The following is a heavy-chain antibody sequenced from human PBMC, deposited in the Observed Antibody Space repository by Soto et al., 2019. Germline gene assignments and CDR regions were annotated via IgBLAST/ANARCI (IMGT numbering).Heavy chain of an antibody. D-gene: IGHD2-2*01. J-gene: IGHJ6*02. CDR2: IYHSGST. Sequence: SETLSLTCAVSGGSISSSNWWSWVRQPPGKGLEWIGEIYHSGSTNYNPSLKSRVTISVDKSKNQFSLKLSSVTAADTAVYYCARGRGRYCISTSCYYYYYYGMDVWGQGTTVTVSS. V-gene: IGHV4-4*02. CDR3: ARGRGRYCISTSCYYYYYYGMDV. CDR1: GGSISSSNW.